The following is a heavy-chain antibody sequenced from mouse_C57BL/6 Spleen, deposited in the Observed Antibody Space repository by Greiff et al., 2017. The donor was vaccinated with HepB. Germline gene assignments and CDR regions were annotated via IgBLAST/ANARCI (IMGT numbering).Heavy chain of an antibody. CDR3: VREGYSNYHYYFDY. J-gene: IGHJ2*01. CDR1: GFTFNTYA. Sequence: EVQLVESGGGLVQPKGSLKLSCAASGFTFNTYAMHWVRQAPGKGLEWVARIRSKSSNYATYYADSVKDRFTISRDDSQSMLYLQMNNLKTEDTAMYYCVREGYSNYHYYFDYWGQGTTLTVSS. V-gene: IGHV10-3*01. D-gene: IGHD2-5*01. CDR2: IRSKSSNYAT.